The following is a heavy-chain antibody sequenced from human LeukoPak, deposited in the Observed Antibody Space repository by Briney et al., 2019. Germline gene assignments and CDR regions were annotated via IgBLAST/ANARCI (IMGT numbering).Heavy chain of an antibody. CDR2: ISGSGGTT. D-gene: IGHD1-26*01. V-gene: IGHV3-23*01. J-gene: IGHJ4*02. CDR3: AKDISGSWTDKYFDY. Sequence: GGALRLSCAASVFTFSSYAMSWVRQAPRKGLEWVSAISGSGGTTYYADSVKGRFTISRDTSKNTLFLQMNSLRAEDTAVYYCAKDISGSWTDKYFDYWGQGTLVTVSS. CDR1: VFTFSSYA.